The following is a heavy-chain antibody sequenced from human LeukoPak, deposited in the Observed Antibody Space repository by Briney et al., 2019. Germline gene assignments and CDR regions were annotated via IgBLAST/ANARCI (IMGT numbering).Heavy chain of an antibody. Sequence: ASVKVSCKASGYTFTSYGISWVRQAPGQGLEWMGWISAYNGNTNYAQKLQGRVTMTTDTSTSTAYMELRSLRSDDAAVYYCARDGDCSSPICYTRYYYYYMDVWGKGTTVTVSS. CDR1: GYTFTSYG. CDR2: ISAYNGNT. J-gene: IGHJ6*03. D-gene: IGHD2-2*02. V-gene: IGHV1-18*01. CDR3: ARDGDCSSPICYTRYYYYYMDV.